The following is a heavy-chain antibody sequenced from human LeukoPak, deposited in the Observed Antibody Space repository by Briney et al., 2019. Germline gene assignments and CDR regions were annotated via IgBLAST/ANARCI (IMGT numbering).Heavy chain of an antibody. CDR1: GFTFSDYY. D-gene: IGHD4-17*01. V-gene: IGHV3-11*06. CDR2: ISSSSYT. CDR3: ARDRTVTGGFDY. J-gene: IGHJ4*02. Sequence: GGSLRLSCAASGFTFSDYYMSWIRQAPGKGLEWVSYISSSSYTNYADSVKGRFTISRDNAKNSLYLQMNSLRAEDTAVYYCARDRTVTGGFDYWGQGTLVTVSS.